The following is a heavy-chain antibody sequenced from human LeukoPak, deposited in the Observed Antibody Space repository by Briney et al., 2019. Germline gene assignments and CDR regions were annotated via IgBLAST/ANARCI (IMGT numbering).Heavy chain of an antibody. CDR3: AGTKGIAVADTGVFDY. CDR2: IYYSGST. CDR1: GGSISSYY. J-gene: IGHJ4*02. Sequence: SETLSLTCTVSGGSISSYYWSWIRQPPGKGLEWIGYIYYSGSTNYNPSLKSRVTISVDTSKNQFSPKLSSVTAADTAVYYCAGTKGIAVADTGVFDYWGQGTLVTVSS. D-gene: IGHD6-19*01. V-gene: IGHV4-59*01.